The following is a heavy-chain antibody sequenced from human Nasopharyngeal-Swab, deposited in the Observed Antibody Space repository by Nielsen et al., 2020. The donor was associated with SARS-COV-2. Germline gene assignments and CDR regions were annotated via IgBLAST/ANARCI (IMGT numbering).Heavy chain of an antibody. CDR3: ARGRRDFVVALGAQFDY. V-gene: IGHV4-34*01. J-gene: IGHJ4*02. CDR2: INQSGST. CDR1: GGSFSGSH. Sequence: SETLSLTCAVYGGSFSGSHWSWIRQPPGKGLEWIGEINQSGSTNYNPSLKSRVTISVDTSKNQFSLKLSSVTAADTAVYYCARGRRDFVVALGAQFDYWGQGTLVTVSS. D-gene: IGHD2-15*01.